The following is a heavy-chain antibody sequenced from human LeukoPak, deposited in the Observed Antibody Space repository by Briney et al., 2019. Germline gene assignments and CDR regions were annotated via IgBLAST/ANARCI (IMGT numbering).Heavy chain of an antibody. CDR2: IYYSGST. CDR3: ARAETSTANYGMDV. Sequence: SETLSLTCTVSGGSISSGGYCWSWIRQHPGKGLEWIGYIYYSGSTYYNPSLKSRVTISVDTSKNQFSLKLSSVTAADTAVYCCARAETSTANYGMDVWGQGTTVTVSS. V-gene: IGHV4-31*03. CDR1: GGSISSGGYC. D-gene: IGHD5/OR15-5a*01. J-gene: IGHJ6*02.